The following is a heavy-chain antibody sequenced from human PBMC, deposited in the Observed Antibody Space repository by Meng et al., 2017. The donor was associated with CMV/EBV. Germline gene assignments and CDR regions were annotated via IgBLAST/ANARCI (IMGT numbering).Heavy chain of an antibody. CDR2: ISSSGSTI. D-gene: IGHD3-16*01. Sequence: GESLKISCAASGFTFSSYEMNWVRQAPGKGLEWVSYISSSGSTIYYADSVKGRFTISRDNAKNSLYLQMNSLRAEDTAVYYCARFGGVEWLYYYYYYGMDVWGQGTTVTVSS. V-gene: IGHV3-48*03. CDR1: GFTFSSYE. CDR3: ARFGGVEWLYYYYYYGMDV. J-gene: IGHJ6*02.